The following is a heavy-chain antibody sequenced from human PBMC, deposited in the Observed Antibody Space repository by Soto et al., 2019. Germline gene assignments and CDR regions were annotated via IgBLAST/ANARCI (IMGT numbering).Heavy chain of an antibody. Sequence: GESLKISCKGSGYSFTSYWIGWVRQMPGKGLEWMVIIYPGDSDTRYSPSFQGQVTISADKSISTAYLQWSSLKASDTAMYYCARRGVGRVRIAAAGTAFDIWGQGTMVTVSS. CDR2: IYPGDSDT. CDR3: ARRGVGRVRIAAAGTAFDI. J-gene: IGHJ3*02. CDR1: GYSFTSYW. V-gene: IGHV5-51*01. D-gene: IGHD6-13*01.